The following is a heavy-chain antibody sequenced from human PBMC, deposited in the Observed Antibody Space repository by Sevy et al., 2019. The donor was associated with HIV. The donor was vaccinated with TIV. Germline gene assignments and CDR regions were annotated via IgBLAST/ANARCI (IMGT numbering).Heavy chain of an antibody. V-gene: IGHV1-2*06. CDR2: INPKTGAT. CDR1: GYTFTDSS. CDR3: ARGDLAD. J-gene: IGHJ4*02. Sequence: ASVKVSCKASGYTFTDSSLQWVRQAPGQGLEWMGRINPKTGATVYAQKFQGRVTVTRDTSINTAYMEVGGLRSDDTAIYDCARGDLADWGQGTLVTVSS.